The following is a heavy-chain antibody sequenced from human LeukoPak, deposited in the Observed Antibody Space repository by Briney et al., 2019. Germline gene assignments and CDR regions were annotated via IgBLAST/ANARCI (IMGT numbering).Heavy chain of an antibody. CDR3: AKGTAMGKFDP. Sequence: GGSLRLSCVVSGISLSNYAMTWVRQAPGKGLEWVSAISGSGGSTYYADSVKGRFTISRDNSKNTLYLQMNSLRAEDTAVYYCAKGTAMGKFDPWGQGTLVTVSS. CDR1: GISLSNYA. J-gene: IGHJ5*02. D-gene: IGHD5-18*01. CDR2: ISGSGGST. V-gene: IGHV3-23*01.